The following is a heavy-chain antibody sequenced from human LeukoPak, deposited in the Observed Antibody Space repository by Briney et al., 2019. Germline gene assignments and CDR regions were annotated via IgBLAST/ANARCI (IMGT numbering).Heavy chain of an antibody. J-gene: IGHJ6*03. D-gene: IGHD2-15*01. Sequence: ASVKVSCKASGYTFTGYYMHWVRQAPGQGLEWMGRINPNSGGTNYAQKFQGRVTMTRDTSISTAYMELSRLRSDNTAVYYWASAHVAANDYYYYYMDVWGKGTTVTVSS. V-gene: IGHV1-2*06. CDR1: GYTFTGYY. CDR3: ASAHVAANDYYYYYMDV. CDR2: INPNSGGT.